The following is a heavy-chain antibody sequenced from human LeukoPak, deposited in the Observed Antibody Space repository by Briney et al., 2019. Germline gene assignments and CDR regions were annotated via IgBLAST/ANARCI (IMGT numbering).Heavy chain of an antibody. V-gene: IGHV3-30*04. J-gene: IGHJ1*01. CDR3: AREFSSSRYFQH. CDR2: ISYDGSNK. CDR1: GFTFSSYA. Sequence: GGTLRLSCAASGFTFSSYAMPWLRQASGKGLEWVAVISYDGSNKYYADSVKGRFTISRDNSKNTLYLQMNSLRAEATAVYYCAREFSSSRYFQHWGQGTLVTVSS. D-gene: IGHD6-13*01.